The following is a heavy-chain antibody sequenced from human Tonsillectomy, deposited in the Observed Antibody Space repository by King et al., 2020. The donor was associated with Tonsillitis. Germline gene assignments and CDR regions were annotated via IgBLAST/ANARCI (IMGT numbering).Heavy chain of an antibody. D-gene: IGHD3-22*01. V-gene: IGHV3-21*01. CDR1: GFTFXSYS. J-gene: IGHJ4*02. Sequence: VQLVESGXXXVXXXXSLXLXXAXSGFTFXSYSMXWVXXAPGKGLEWVSSISSSSSYIYYADSVKGRFTISRDNAKNSLYLQMNSLRAEDTAVYYCARDPYYYYDSSGYYGGYFDYWGQGTLVTVSS. CDR2: ISSSSSYI. CDR3: ARDPYYYYDSSGYYGGYFDY.